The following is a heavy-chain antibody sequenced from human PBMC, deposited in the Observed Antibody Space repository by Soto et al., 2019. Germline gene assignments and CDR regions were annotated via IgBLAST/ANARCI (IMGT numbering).Heavy chain of an antibody. V-gene: IGHV4-39*01. J-gene: IGHJ4*02. Sequence: SETLSLTSTVSGGSIYRSGYYWGWIRQPPGRGLEWIGNIDYNGVTYSNPSLKSRVTISRDTSKNQFSLKLTPVTAADTALYYCGKVLVGATGHTDYDSWGQGTLVTVSS. CDR3: GKVLVGATGHTDYDS. CDR1: GGSIYRSGYY. D-gene: IGHD2-15*01. CDR2: IDYNGVT.